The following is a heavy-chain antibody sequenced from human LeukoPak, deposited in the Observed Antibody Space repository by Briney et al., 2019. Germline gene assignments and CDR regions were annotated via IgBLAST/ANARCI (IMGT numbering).Heavy chain of an antibody. D-gene: IGHD4-17*01. J-gene: IGHJ4*02. CDR1: GGSISSYY. Sequence: NPSETLSLTCTVSGGSISSYYWSWIRQPAGKGLEWIGRIYTSGTTHYNPSLKSRVTMSVDTSKNQFSLKLSSVTAADTAVYYCARLSTVTTSFDYWGQGTLVTVSS. CDR3: ARLSTVTTSFDY. V-gene: IGHV4-4*07. CDR2: IYTSGTT.